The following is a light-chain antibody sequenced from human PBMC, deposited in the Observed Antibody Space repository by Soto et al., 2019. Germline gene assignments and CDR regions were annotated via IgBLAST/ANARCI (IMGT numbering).Light chain of an antibody. J-gene: IGKJ1*01. CDR3: QQYGSSGT. Sequence: EIVLRQSPGTLPLSPGERATLSCRASQSDSNNYLAWYQQKPGQAPRLLIYGASNRATGIPDRFSGSGSGTDFTLTISRLEPEDFAVYYCQQYGSSGTFGQGTKVDIK. CDR2: GAS. V-gene: IGKV3-20*01. CDR1: QSDSNNY.